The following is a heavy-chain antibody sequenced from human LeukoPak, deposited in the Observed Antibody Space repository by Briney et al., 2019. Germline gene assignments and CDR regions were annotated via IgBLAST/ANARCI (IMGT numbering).Heavy chain of an antibody. Sequence: GGSLRLSCAASGFTFSSYAMSWVRQAPGKGLEWVSAISGSGGSTYYADSVKGRYTIPRDNSKNTLYLQMNSLRAEDTAVYYCAKGTDFWSGYCDYWGQGTLVTVSS. CDR1: GFTFSSYA. V-gene: IGHV3-23*01. CDR3: AKGTDFWSGYCDY. J-gene: IGHJ4*02. D-gene: IGHD3-3*01. CDR2: ISGSGGST.